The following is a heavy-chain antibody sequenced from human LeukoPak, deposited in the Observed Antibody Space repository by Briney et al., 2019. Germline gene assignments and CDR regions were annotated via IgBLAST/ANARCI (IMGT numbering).Heavy chain of an antibody. CDR1: GGTFISYA. Sequence: SVKVSCKASGGTFISYAISWVRQAPGQGLEWMGGIIPIFGTANYAQKFQGRVTSTTDESTSTAYMELSSLRSEDTAVYYCARAGIVGAKKAFDIWGQGTMVTVSS. J-gene: IGHJ3*02. V-gene: IGHV1-69*05. CDR3: ARAGIVGAKKAFDI. CDR2: IIPIFGTA. D-gene: IGHD1-26*01.